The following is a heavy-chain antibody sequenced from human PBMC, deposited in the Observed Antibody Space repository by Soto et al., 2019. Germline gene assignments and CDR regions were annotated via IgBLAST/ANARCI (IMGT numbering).Heavy chain of an antibody. V-gene: IGHV3-23*01. Sequence: PGGSLILSCAASGFTFISFAMSWVRQAPGKGLEWVSTFSGSGGSTYYADSVKGRFTISRDDSKNTLYLQMNSLRAEDTAVYYCAKRPFTSSGSFDYWGQGTLVSVSS. CDR3: AKRPFTSSGSFDY. D-gene: IGHD6-19*01. J-gene: IGHJ4*02. CDR1: GFTFISFA. CDR2: FSGSGGST.